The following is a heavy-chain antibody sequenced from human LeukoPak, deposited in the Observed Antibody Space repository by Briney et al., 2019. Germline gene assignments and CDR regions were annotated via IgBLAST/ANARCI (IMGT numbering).Heavy chain of an antibody. CDR3: ARWGDYYGSGSYSVGY. CDR1: GGSISSYY. D-gene: IGHD3-10*01. J-gene: IGHJ4*02. Sequence: PSETLSLTCTVSGGSISSYYWSWIRQPPGKGLEWIGYIYYSGSTYYNPSLKSRVTISVGTSKNQFSLKLSSVTAADTAVYYCARWGDYYGSGSYSVGYWGQGTLVTVSS. V-gene: IGHV4-59*12. CDR2: IYYSGST.